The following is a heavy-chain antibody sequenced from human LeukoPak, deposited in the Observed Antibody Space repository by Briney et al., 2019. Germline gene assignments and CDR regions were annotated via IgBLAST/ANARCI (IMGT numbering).Heavy chain of an antibody. J-gene: IGHJ6*03. Sequence: GGSLRLSCAASGFSFGDHWMAWVRQAPGKGLEWVSAISGSGGSTYYADSVKGRFTISRDNSKNTLYLQMNSLRAEDTAVYYCAKDPALCTNGVCSYMDVWGKGTTVNVSS. CDR2: ISGSGGST. D-gene: IGHD2-8*01. CDR1: GFSFGDHW. CDR3: AKDPALCTNGVCSYMDV. V-gene: IGHV3-23*01.